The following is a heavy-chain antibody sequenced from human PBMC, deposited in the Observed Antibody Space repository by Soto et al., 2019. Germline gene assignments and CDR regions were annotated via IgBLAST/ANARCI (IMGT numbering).Heavy chain of an antibody. D-gene: IGHD2-21*01. Sequence: GGSLRLSCVASGFTFSDYAMPWVRQAPGKGLGWVATISATGGNIEYTDSLKGRFTISRDNSKNTLYLQLDGLTSDDTALHYGAKVAGGLCYFVLGCRGTLLT. CDR1: GFTFSDYA. CDR3: AKVAGGLCYFVL. CDR2: ISATGGNI. V-gene: IGHV3-23*01. J-gene: IGHJ2*01.